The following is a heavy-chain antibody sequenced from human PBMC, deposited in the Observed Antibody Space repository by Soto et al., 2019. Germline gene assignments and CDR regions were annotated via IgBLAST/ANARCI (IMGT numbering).Heavy chain of an antibody. CDR3: AIRTGQLAIISEFDGDWFFEV. D-gene: IGHD2-2*01. CDR1: GYTFTDYY. CDR2: INPDSGGT. J-gene: IGHJ2*01. V-gene: IGHV1-2*02. Sequence: ASVKVSCKASGYTFTDYYIHWVRQAPGQGLEWVGWINPDSGGTNLAQRFQGRVTMTSDTSINTAYMELSSLRSDDTAVYYCAIRTGQLAIISEFDGDWFFEVWGRGILVTVSS.